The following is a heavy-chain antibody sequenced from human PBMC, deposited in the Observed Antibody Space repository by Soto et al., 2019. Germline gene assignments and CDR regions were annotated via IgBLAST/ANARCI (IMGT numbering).Heavy chain of an antibody. D-gene: IGHD5-18*01. CDR1: GGSISSYY. Sequence: SETLSLTCTVSGGSISSYYWSWIRQPPGKGLEWIGYIYYSGSTNYNPSLKSRVTISVDKSKNQFSLKVSSVTAADTAVYYCARATGMAPFDYWGQGTLVTVSS. V-gene: IGHV4-59*12. CDR3: ARATGMAPFDY. J-gene: IGHJ4*02. CDR2: IYYSGST.